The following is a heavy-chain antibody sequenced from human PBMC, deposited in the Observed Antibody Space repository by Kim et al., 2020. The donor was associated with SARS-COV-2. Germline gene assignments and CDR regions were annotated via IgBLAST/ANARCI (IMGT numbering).Heavy chain of an antibody. Sequence: SETLSLTCTVSGGSISSSSYHWGWIRQPPGKGLEWIGSIYYSGSTYYNPSLKSRLTMSVDTSKNQFSLKLSSVTAADTAVYYCARASMVRGAHYFDYWGQGTLVTVSS. CDR1: GGSISSSSYH. V-gene: IGHV4-39*07. J-gene: IGHJ4*02. D-gene: IGHD3-10*01. CDR2: IYYSGST. CDR3: ARASMVRGAHYFDY.